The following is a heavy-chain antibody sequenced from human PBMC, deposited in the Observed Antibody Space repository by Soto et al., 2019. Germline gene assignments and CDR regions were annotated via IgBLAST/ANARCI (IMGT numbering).Heavy chain of an antibody. CDR2: ISVSGNII. CDR1: GFTFSTYE. V-gene: IGHV3-48*03. J-gene: IGHJ4*02. CDR3: VRDTMRASAAASLDY. D-gene: IGHD2-2*01. Sequence: GGSLRLSCAASGFTFSTYEFNWVRQAPGRGLEWISYISVSGNIIKYAESVKGRFTISRDNAENSLHLHMSNLRVDDTALYFCVRDTMRASAAASLDYWGQGTQVTVSS.